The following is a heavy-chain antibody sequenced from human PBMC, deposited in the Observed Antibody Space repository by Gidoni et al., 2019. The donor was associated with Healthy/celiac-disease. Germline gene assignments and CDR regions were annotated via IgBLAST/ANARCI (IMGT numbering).Heavy chain of an antibody. J-gene: IGHJ5*02. CDR3: ARGGGLLLWFANWFDP. Sequence: QVQVQQWGAGLLKPSETLSLTCAVYGGSFSGYYWSWIRQPPGKGLEWIGEINHSGSTNYNPSLKSRVTISVDTSKNQFSLKLSSVTAADTAVYYCARGGGLLLWFANWFDPWGQGTLVTVSS. V-gene: IGHV4-34*01. D-gene: IGHD3-10*01. CDR1: GGSFSGYY. CDR2: INHSGST.